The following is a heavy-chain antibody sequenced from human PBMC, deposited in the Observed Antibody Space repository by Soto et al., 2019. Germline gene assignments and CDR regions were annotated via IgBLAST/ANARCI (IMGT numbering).Heavy chain of an antibody. D-gene: IGHD2-8*02. V-gene: IGHV3-23*01. CDR2: ILVGGST. J-gene: IGHJ3*02. Sequence: GGSLRLSCAVSGFICSSYDMSWVRQAPGKGLAWVSTILVGGSTHYEDSVQGRFTISRDTSKNTVYLHMNSLTAGDTAVYYCAKATATGGGAFEIYGQGTMVTVS. CDR1: GFICSSYD. CDR3: AKATATGGGAFEI.